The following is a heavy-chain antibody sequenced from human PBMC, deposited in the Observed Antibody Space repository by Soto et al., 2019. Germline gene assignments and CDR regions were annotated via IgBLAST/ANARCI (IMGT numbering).Heavy chain of an antibody. CDR1: GGSISSYY. CDR3: ARLAGGYCSGGSCAPDWKYYYYGMDA. J-gene: IGHJ6*02. Sequence: SETLSLTCTVSGGSISSYYWGWIRQPPGKGLEWIGSIYYSGSTYYNPSLKSRVTISVDTSKNQFSLKLSSVTAADTAVYYCARLAGGYCSGGSCAPDWKYYYYGMDAWGQGTTVTVSS. D-gene: IGHD2-15*01. CDR2: IYYSGST. V-gene: IGHV4-39*01.